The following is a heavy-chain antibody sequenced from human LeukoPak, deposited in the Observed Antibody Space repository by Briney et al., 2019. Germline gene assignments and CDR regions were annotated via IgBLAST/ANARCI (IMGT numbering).Heavy chain of an antibody. D-gene: IGHD2-2*01. CDR3: ARVAEDCSSTSCYAGVDY. Sequence: AAVHVSCKASLYTFIRYVISAVRPAPRQGVGWMGWISAYGGNTNYPQKFQGRVTMTTDTSTSTAYRELKSLRSDDTAVYYCARVAEDCSSTSCYAGVDYWGQGTMVTVSS. V-gene: IGHV1-18*01. CDR2: ISAYGGNT. J-gene: IGHJ4*02. CDR1: LYTFIRYV.